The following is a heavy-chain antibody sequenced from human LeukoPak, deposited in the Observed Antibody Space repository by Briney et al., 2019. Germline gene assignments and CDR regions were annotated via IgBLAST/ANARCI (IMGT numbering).Heavy chain of an antibody. D-gene: IGHD2-2*01. Sequence: ASVKVSCKASGYTFTSYYMHWVRQAPGQGLEWMGMINPSGGSTSHAQKFQGRVTMTRYMSTSTVYMELSSLRSEDTAVYYCASVAGGLGYCSSTSCSDFDYWGQGTLVTVSS. CDR2: INPSGGST. CDR3: ASVAGGLGYCSSTSCSDFDY. CDR1: GYTFTSYY. V-gene: IGHV1-46*01. J-gene: IGHJ4*02.